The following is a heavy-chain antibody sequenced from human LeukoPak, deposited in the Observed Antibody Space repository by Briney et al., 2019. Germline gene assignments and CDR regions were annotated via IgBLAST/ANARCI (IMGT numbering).Heavy chain of an antibody. Sequence: ASVKVSCKASGYTFTSYDINWVRQATGQGLEWMGWMNPNSGNTGYAQKFQGRVTMTRNTSISTAYMELSSLRSEDTAVYYCAREVSSTRKYYYYGMDVRGQGTTVTVSS. CDR2: MNPNSGNT. CDR3: AREVSSTRKYYYYGMDV. CDR1: GYTFTSYD. J-gene: IGHJ6*02. V-gene: IGHV1-8*01. D-gene: IGHD2-2*01.